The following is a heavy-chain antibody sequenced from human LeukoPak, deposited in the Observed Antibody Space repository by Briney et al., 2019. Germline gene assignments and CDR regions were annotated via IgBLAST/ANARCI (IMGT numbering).Heavy chain of an antibody. CDR3: ARAHDTMEYYFDY. Sequence: SETLSLTCTVSGGSISSYYWSWIRQRPGKGLEWIGYIYYSGSTNYNPSLKSRVTISVDTSKNQFSLKLSSVTAADTAVYYCARAHDTMEYYFDYWGQGTLVTVSS. CDR2: IYYSGST. J-gene: IGHJ4*02. CDR1: GGSISSYY. V-gene: IGHV4-59*01. D-gene: IGHD3-22*01.